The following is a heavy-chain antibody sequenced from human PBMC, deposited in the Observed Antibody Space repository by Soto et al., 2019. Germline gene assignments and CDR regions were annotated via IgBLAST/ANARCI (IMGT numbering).Heavy chain of an antibody. CDR1: GGSISSYF. J-gene: IGHJ4*02. V-gene: IGHV4-4*07. CDR2: IYSSGST. D-gene: IGHD3-16*01. Sequence: PSETLSLTCTVSGGSISSYFWTWIRQPAGKGLEWIGRIYSSGSTNYNPSLKSRVTMSVDTSKNQFSLNLSSVTAADTAVYYCARDGVGARTFDSWGQGTLVTVSS. CDR3: ARDGVGARTFDS.